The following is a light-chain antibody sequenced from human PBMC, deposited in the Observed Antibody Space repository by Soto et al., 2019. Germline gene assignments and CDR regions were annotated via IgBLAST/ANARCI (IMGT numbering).Light chain of an antibody. CDR3: EYYGSSIT. CDR2: GTS. V-gene: IGKV3-20*01. J-gene: IGKJ4*01. CDR1: QSISNNH. Sequence: EIVLTQSPGTLSLSPGERVTLSCRTSQSISNNHLAWYQKKPGQAPRLLIHGTSNRATGIPDRFSGSGSGTDFTLTLSRLEAEDFAVYYCEYYGSSITFGGGTKVEIK.